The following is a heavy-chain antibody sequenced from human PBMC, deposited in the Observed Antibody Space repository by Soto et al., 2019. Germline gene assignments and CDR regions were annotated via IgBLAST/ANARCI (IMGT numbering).Heavy chain of an antibody. CDR1: GFTFSSYG. Sequence: QVQLVESGGGVVQPGRSLRLSCAASGFTFSSYGMHWVRQAPGKGLEWVAVISYDGSNKYYADSVKGRFTISRDNSKNTLYLQMNSLRAEDTAVYYCAKRKINRFDDFWSASFYGMDVW. V-gene: IGHV3-30*18. J-gene: IGHJ6*01. CDR3: AKRKINRFDDFWSASFYGMDV. D-gene: IGHD3-3*01. CDR2: ISYDGSNK.